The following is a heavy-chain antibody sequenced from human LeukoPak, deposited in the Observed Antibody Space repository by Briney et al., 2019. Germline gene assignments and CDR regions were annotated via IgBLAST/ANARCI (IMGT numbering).Heavy chain of an antibody. D-gene: IGHD5-24*01. Sequence: PGGSLRLSCAASGFIISNAWMSWVRQAPGKGLEWVSYISTSGSTIYYADSVKGRFTLSRDSAKNSLYLRMNSLRAEDTAVYYCARVRRDGYNTANFDYWGQGTLVTVSS. J-gene: IGHJ4*02. V-gene: IGHV3-48*03. CDR1: GFIISNAW. CDR3: ARVRRDGYNTANFDY. CDR2: ISTSGSTI.